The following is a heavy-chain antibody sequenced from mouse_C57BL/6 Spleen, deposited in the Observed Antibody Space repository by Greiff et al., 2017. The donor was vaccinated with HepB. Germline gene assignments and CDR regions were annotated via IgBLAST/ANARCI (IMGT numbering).Heavy chain of an antibody. Sequence: VQLQQPGAELVMPGASVKLSCKASGYTFTSYWMRWVKQRPGQGLEWIGEIDPSDSYTNYNQKFKGKSTLTVDKSSSTAYMQLSSLTSEDSAVYYCAREGLYGSSRYFDVWGTGTTVTVSS. D-gene: IGHD1-1*01. CDR1: GYTFTSYW. V-gene: IGHV1-69*01. J-gene: IGHJ1*03. CDR2: IDPSDSYT. CDR3: AREGLYGSSRYFDV.